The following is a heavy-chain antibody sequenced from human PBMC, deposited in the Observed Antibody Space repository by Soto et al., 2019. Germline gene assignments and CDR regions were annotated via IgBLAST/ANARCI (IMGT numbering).Heavy chain of an antibody. Sequence: QITLTESGPTLVTPTQTLTLTCSFSGFSLTTSGVAVGWFRQPPGKAPESLALFYWNDDKRYSPSLRSRLTVTGDSSKNQVVLTLANVDPVDSGTYYCAHRPTSTDDFYIDDWGQGTLVTVSS. CDR1: GFSLTTSGVA. CDR2: FYWNDDK. CDR3: AHRPTSTDDFYIDD. D-gene: IGHD2-21*02. V-gene: IGHV2-5*01. J-gene: IGHJ4*02.